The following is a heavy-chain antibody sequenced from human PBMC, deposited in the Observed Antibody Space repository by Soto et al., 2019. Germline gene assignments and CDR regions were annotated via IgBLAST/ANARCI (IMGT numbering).Heavy chain of an antibody. J-gene: IGHJ4*02. CDR3: ARQGDPGYFDY. CDR1: GGSISSSSYY. V-gene: IGHV4-39*01. Sequence: QLQLQESGPGLVKPSETLSLTCTVSGGSISSSSYYWGWIRQPPGKGLEWIGSIYYSGSTYYNPSLKSRVTISVDTSKNQFSLKLSSVTAADTAVDYCARQGDPGYFDYWGQGTLVTVSS. CDR2: IYYSGST.